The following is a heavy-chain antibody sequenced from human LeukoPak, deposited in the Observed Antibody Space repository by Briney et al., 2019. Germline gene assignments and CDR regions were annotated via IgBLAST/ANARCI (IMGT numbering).Heavy chain of an antibody. CDR3: ARSYDFWSGYPGPFDY. CDR2: IYPGDSDT. J-gene: IGHJ4*02. CDR1: GYSFTSYW. Sequence: GESLQISCKGSGYSFTSYWSGWGRQVPGKGREGMGIIYPGDSDTRYSPSFQGQVTISADTSISTAYLQWSSLKASDTAMYYCARSYDFWSGYPGPFDYWGQGTLVTVSS. V-gene: IGHV5-51*01. D-gene: IGHD3-3*01.